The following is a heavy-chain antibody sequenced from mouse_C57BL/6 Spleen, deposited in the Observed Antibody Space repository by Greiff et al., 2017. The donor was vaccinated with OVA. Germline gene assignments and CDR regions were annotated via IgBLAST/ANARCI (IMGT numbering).Heavy chain of an antibody. D-gene: IGHD1-1*01. Sequence: QVQLQQSGAELARPGASVKLSCKASGYTFTSYGISWVKQRPGQGLEWIGEIYPRSGYTYYNEKFKGKATLTADKSSSTAYMELRSLTSEDSAVYFCARGPAVVAYDYDKDYWGRGTSVTVDS. CDR1: GYTFTSYG. J-gene: IGHJ4*01. V-gene: IGHV1-81*01. CDR3: ARGPAVVAYDYDKDY. CDR2: IYPRSGYT.